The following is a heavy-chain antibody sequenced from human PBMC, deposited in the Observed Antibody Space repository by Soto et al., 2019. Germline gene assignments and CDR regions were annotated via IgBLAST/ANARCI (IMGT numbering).Heavy chain of an antibody. CDR1: GCSISSGGYY. CDR3: ARGSSDSSGYYDS. Sequence: TLSLTCTVSGCSISSGGYYWSWIRQHPGKGLEWIGYIYYSGSTYYNPSLKSRVTISVDTSKNQFSLKLSSVTAADTAVYYCARGSSDSSGYYDSWGQGTLVTVSS. D-gene: IGHD3-22*01. V-gene: IGHV4-31*03. J-gene: IGHJ5*01. CDR2: IYYSGST.